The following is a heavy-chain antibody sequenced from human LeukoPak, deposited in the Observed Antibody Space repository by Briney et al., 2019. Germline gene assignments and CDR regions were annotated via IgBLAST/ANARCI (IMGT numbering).Heavy chain of an antibody. Sequence: ASVKVSCKVSGYTLTELSMHWVRQAPGKGLEWMGGFDPEDGETIYAQKFQGRVTMTEDTSTDTAYMELSSLRSEDTAVYYCAIQLERRQGLAFDIWGQGTMVTVSS. CDR2: FDPEDGET. J-gene: IGHJ3*02. D-gene: IGHD1-1*01. V-gene: IGHV1-24*01. CDR1: GYTLTELS. CDR3: AIQLERRQGLAFDI.